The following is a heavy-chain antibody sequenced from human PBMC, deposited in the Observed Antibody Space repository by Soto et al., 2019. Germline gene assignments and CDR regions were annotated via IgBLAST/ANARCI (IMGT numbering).Heavy chain of an antibody. Sequence: GGSLRLSCAASGFSFSNSSMAWVRQAPGKGLDWVSSINSNSGYIYYADLVKGRFTISRDNAKNSLYLQMNSLRAEDTAVYYCAREGSCANGVCFPDYWAQRSLVSVSS. D-gene: IGHD2-8*01. V-gene: IGHV3-21*01. CDR1: GFSFSNSS. CDR2: INSNSGYI. J-gene: IGHJ4*02. CDR3: AREGSCANGVCFPDY.